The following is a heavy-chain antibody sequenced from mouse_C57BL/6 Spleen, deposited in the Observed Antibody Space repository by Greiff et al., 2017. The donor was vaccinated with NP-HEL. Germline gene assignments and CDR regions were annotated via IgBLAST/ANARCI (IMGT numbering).Heavy chain of an antibody. J-gene: IGHJ1*03. V-gene: IGHV1-69*01. CDR3: ARRGTAWYFDV. Sequence: VQLQQPGAELVMPGASVKLSCKASGYTFTRYWMHWVKQRPGQGLEWIGEIDPSDSYTNYNQKFKGKSTLTVDKSSSTAYMQLSSLTSEDSAVYYCARRGTAWYFDVWGTGTTVTVSS. D-gene: IGHD2-14*01. CDR2: IDPSDSYT. CDR1: GYTFTRYW.